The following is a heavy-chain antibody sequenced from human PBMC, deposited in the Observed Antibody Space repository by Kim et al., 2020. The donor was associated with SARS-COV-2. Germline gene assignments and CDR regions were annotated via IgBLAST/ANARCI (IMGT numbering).Heavy chain of an antibody. J-gene: IGHJ4*02. CDR1: GFTFSSYS. CDR2: IRSSSSYI. CDR3: ARDKYGGYDFDY. V-gene: IGHV3-21*01. D-gene: IGHD5-12*01. Sequence: GGSLRLSCAASGFTFSSYSMNWVRQAPGKGLEWVSSIRSSSSYIYYADSVKGRFTISRDNAKNSLYLQMNSLRAEDTAVYYCARDKYGGYDFDYWGQGTLVTVSS.